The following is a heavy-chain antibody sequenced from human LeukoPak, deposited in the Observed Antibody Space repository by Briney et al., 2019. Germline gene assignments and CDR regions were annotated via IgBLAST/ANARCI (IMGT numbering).Heavy chain of an antibody. CDR3: ARHLAELDPYSSSWYRSWFDP. Sequence: ASVKVSCKASGYTFTSYYMHWVRQAPGQGLEWMGIINPSGGSTSYAQKFQGRVTMTRDMSTSTVYMELSSLRSEDTAMYYCARHLAELDPYSSSWYRSWFDPWGQGTLVTVSS. CDR1: GYTFTSYY. CDR2: INPSGGST. V-gene: IGHV1-46*01. D-gene: IGHD6-13*01. J-gene: IGHJ5*02.